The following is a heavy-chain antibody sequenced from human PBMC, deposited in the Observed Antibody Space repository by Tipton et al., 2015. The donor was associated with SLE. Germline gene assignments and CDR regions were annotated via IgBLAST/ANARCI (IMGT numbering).Heavy chain of an antibody. V-gene: IGHV4-59*08. J-gene: IGHJ4*02. Sequence: TLSLTCTVSGGSISSYYWSWTRQPPGKGLQWIGEINHTGDTNYNPSLKSRVTISVDTSKNQFSLKLSSVTAADTAVFYCARRRITARPGLDYWGQGTLVTVSS. CDR1: GGSISSYY. CDR2: INHTGDT. D-gene: IGHD6-6*01. CDR3: ARRRITARPGLDY.